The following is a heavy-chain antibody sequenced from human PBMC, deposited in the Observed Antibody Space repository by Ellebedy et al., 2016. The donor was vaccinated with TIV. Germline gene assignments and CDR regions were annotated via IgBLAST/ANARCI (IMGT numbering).Heavy chain of an antibody. J-gene: IGHJ2*01. CDR2: IYYSGST. D-gene: IGHD3-10*01. Sequence: SETLSLTCTVSGGSMSGYFWSWIRPPPGKELEWIGKIYYSGSTNYNPSLKSRITISLDTSNNQFSLTLNSVTAADTAVYYCARRSPMLRGATDYWYLDVWGRGTLVTVSP. CDR1: GGSMSGYF. V-gene: IGHV4-59*08. CDR3: ARRSPMLRGATDYWYLDV.